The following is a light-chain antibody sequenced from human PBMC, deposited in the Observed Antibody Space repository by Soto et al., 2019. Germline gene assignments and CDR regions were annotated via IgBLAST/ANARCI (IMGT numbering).Light chain of an antibody. CDR1: QSVSSN. CDR2: GAS. J-gene: IGKJ4*01. V-gene: IGKV3-15*01. Sequence: EIVMTQSPATLSVSPGERATLSCRASQSVSSNLAWYQQKPGQAPRLLIYGASTRATGIPDGFSGSGSGTEFTLTISSLQSEDFAVYYCQQYNNWPLTFGGGTKVEIK. CDR3: QQYNNWPLT.